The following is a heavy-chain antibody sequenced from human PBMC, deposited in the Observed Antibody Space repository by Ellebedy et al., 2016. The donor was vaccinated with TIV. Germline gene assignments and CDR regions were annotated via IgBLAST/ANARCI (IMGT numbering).Heavy chain of an antibody. CDR1: GFTFSSYG. CDR2: IWYDGSNK. D-gene: IGHD2-15*01. J-gene: IGHJ5*02. Sequence: GESLKISCVASGFTFSSYGMHWVRQAPGKGLEWVAVIWYDGSNKYYADFVKGRFTISRDDSKNTLYLQMNSLRAEDTAVYYCARNRIVVVDRRQRSWLDPWGQGTLVTVSS. V-gene: IGHV3-33*01. CDR3: ARNRIVVVDRRQRSWLDP.